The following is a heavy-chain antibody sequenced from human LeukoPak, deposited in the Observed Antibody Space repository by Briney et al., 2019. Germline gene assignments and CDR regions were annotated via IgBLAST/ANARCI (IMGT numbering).Heavy chain of an antibody. Sequence: SETLSLTCTVSGGSMRNYYWSWIRQPPGKGLEWIGYISGSGSTDYNPSLKSRVTISVDTSKNQFSLKLSSVTAADTAVYYCARGWYSGSPVDYWGQGTLVTVSS. CDR1: GGSMRNYY. CDR3: ARGWYSGSPVDY. V-gene: IGHV4-59*01. J-gene: IGHJ4*02. D-gene: IGHD1-26*01. CDR2: ISGSGST.